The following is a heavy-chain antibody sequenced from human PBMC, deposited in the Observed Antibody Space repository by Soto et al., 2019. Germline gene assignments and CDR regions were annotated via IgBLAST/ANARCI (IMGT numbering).Heavy chain of an antibody. D-gene: IGHD1-1*01. CDR2: LSDNVGTT. V-gene: IGHV3-23*04. CDR1: GVPFCTFT. CDR3: AKHFIGGRLQSPFDL. J-gene: IGHJ4*02. Sequence: EVQLVESGGGLVQPGGSLRLSCAVSGVPFCTFTMNWVRQAPGKGLEWVSGLSDNVGTTHYAYSVKGRFTISRDKSKKTLYLQMNNLRAEDTAVYYCAKHFIGGRLQSPFDLWGQGTLVTVSS.